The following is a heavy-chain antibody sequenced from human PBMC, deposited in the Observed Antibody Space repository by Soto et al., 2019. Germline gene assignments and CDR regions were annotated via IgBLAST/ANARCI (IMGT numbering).Heavy chain of an antibody. J-gene: IGHJ6*02. CDR3: ARWGHSSGSDEGYYYYYGMDX. V-gene: IGHV6-1*01. D-gene: IGHD6-19*01. CDR2: TYYRSKWYN. Sequence: QTLSLTCAISGDSVSSNSAAWNWIRQSPSIGLECLGSTYYRSKWYNDYAVSVKSRITINQDTSKNQFSLQLKSVTPEDTAVYYCARWGHSSGSDEGYYYYYGMDXWGQGTTVTVS. CDR1: GDSVSSNSAA.